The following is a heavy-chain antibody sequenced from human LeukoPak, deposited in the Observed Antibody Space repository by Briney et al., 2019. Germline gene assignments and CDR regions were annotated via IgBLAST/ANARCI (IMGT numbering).Heavy chain of an antibody. Sequence: SQTLSLTCTVSGGSISSGSYYWSWIRQPAGKGLEWVGRIYTSGSTNYNPSLKSRVTTSVDTSKNQFSLKLSSVTAADTAVYYCARDGTRRYMDVWGKGTTVTVSS. V-gene: IGHV4-61*02. CDR2: IYTSGST. CDR3: ARDGTRRYMDV. CDR1: GGSISSGSYY. D-gene: IGHD1-14*01. J-gene: IGHJ6*03.